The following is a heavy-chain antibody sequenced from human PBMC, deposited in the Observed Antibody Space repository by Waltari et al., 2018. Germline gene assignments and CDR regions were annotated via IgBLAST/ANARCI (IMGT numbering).Heavy chain of an antibody. J-gene: IGHJ4*02. CDR1: CLGFGLG. CDR2: IKEDGSEK. V-gene: IGHV3-7*01. CDR3: ATNVGYGSGNAEVK. D-gene: IGHD3-10*01. Sequence: EVQVVESGGGLVQPGGSRRLPVLSWCLGFGLGWGGGWRGGGGGGGRQAAGKGLEWVANIKEDGSEKYYVDSVEGRFTISRDNAKKSLYLQMNSLRPEDTALYYCATNVGYGSGNAEVKWGQGTLVTVSS.